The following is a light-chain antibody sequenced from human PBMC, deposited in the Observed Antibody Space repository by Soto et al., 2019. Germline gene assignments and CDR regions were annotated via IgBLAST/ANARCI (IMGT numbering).Light chain of an antibody. J-gene: IGKJ1*01. CDR1: QSVSSNF. Sequence: EIVLTQSPGTLSLSPGDRATLSCRASQSVSSNFLAWYQQKPGQAPRLLIYAASNRATGIPDRFSGSGSGTEFTHTVSRLEPEDFAVYYCQQYGISPWTFGQGTKVDIK. CDR2: AAS. V-gene: IGKV3-20*01. CDR3: QQYGISPWT.